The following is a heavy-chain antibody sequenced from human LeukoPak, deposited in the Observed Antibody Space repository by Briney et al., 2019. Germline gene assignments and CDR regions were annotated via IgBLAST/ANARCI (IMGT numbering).Heavy chain of an antibody. J-gene: IGHJ4*02. V-gene: IGHV4-39*01. CDR3: ARKTYSGGWRVPFDS. CDR2: MHYIGSS. CDR1: GGSVSSHTYY. Sequence: SETLSLTCTVSGGSVSSHTYYWGWIRQPPGKGLEWIGSMHYIGSSYYNPSLKSRVTISIDTSKNQFSLNLSSVTAADTAVYYCARKTYSGGWRVPFDSWGRGTLVTVSS. D-gene: IGHD6-19*01.